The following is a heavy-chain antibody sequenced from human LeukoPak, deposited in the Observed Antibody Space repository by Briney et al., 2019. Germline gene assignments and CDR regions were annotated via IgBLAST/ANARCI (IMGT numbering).Heavy chain of an antibody. CDR1: GYTLTNYD. J-gene: IGHJ5*02. D-gene: IGHD4-23*01. CDR2: MKRKSGET. CDR3: ARDYGSTSGWFDP. V-gene: IGHV1-8*01. Sequence: GASVKVSCKASGYTLTNYDINWVRQAPGQGLEWMGWMKRKSGETGYAQKFQGRATMTRDTSINTAYMELRSLTSEDTAVYYCARDYGSTSGWFDPWGQGTLVTVSS.